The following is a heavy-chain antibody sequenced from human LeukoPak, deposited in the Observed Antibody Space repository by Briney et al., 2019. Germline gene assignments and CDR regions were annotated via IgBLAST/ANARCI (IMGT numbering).Heavy chain of an antibody. CDR3: ATTTVTTGSPFDY. Sequence: GESLKISCKGSGYSFAPNWIGWVRQMPGKGLEWMGIIYPSDSDTRYSPSFQGQVTISADKSISTAYLQWSSLKASDTAMYYCATTTVTTGSPFDYWGQGTLVTVSS. V-gene: IGHV5-51*01. D-gene: IGHD4-11*01. J-gene: IGHJ4*02. CDR1: GYSFAPNW. CDR2: IYPSDSDT.